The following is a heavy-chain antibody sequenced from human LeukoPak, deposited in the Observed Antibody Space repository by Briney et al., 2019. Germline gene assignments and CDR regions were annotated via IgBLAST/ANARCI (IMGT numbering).Heavy chain of an antibody. Sequence: SETLSLTCTVSGASISSYYWSWIRQPPGKGLEWIGYIYYSGSTNYNPSLKSRVTISVDTSKNQFSLKLSSVTAADTAVYYCARVLNRELLDYWGQGTLVTVSS. D-gene: IGHD1-26*01. CDR3: ARVLNRELLDY. J-gene: IGHJ4*02. V-gene: IGHV4-59*01. CDR2: IYYSGST. CDR1: GASISSYY.